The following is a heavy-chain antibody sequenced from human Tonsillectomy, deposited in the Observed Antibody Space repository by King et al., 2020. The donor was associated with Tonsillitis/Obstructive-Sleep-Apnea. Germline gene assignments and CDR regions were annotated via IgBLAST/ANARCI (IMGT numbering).Heavy chain of an antibody. CDR3: ARAPVVGAHMDV. Sequence: VQLVESGGGLVQPGGSLRLSCAASGFTFSSYDMHWVRQATGKGLEWVSAIGTAGDTYYPGSVKGRFTISRENAKNSLYLQMNSLRAGDTAVYYCARAPVVGAHMDVWGKGPTVTVSS. V-gene: IGHV3-13*01. J-gene: IGHJ6*03. CDR2: IGTAGDT. D-gene: IGHD6-19*01. CDR1: GFTFSSYD.